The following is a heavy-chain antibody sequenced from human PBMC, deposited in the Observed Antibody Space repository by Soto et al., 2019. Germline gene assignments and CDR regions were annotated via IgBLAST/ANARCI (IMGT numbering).Heavy chain of an antibody. CDR2: IYYDGSYE. J-gene: IGHJ4*02. CDR3: ARDSSYGRVGYFDH. D-gene: IGHD1-26*01. CDR1: GFTFNKYG. V-gene: IGHV3-33*01. Sequence: QVHLVESGGGVGQPGGSLRLSCAASGFTFNKYGIHWVRQAPGKGLEWVAMIYYDGSYEYYSDSVKGRVTISRDNSKNTVDLLMNSLTVADTGVYYCARDSSYGRVGYFDHWGRGALVIVSS.